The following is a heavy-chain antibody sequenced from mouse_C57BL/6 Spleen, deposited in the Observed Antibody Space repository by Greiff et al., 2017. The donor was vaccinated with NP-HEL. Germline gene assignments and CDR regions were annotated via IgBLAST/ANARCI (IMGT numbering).Heavy chain of an antibody. CDR3: ARDISYGSSLYCFDY. CDR2: ISDGGSYP. D-gene: IGHD1-1*01. CDR1: GFTFSSYA. Sequence: EVQLVESGGGLVKPGGSLKLSCAASGFTFSSYAMSWVRQTPEKRLEWVATISDGGSYPYYPDNVKGRLPILRDNATNHLYLQMSHLKSDDMAMYYCARDISYGSSLYCFDYWGQGTPLTVSS. J-gene: IGHJ2*01. V-gene: IGHV5-4*01.